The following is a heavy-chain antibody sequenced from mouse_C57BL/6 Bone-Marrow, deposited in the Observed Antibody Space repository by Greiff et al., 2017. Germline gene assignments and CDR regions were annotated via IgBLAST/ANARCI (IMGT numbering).Heavy chain of an antibody. CDR2: IDPSDSYT. J-gene: IGHJ2*01. V-gene: IGHV1-50*01. Sequence: QVQLQQPGAELVKPGASVKLSCKASGYTFTSYWMQWVKQRPGQGLEWIGEIDPSDSYTNYNQKFKGKATLTVDTSSSTAYMQLSSLTSEDSAVYYCARDDGYYSVDYGGQGTTLTVSA. CDR3: ARDDGYYSVDY. D-gene: IGHD2-3*01. CDR1: GYTFTSYW.